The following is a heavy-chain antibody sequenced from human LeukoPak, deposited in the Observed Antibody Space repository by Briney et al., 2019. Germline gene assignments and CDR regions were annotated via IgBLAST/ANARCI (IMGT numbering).Heavy chain of an antibody. J-gene: IGHJ4*02. D-gene: IGHD3-10*01. CDR1: GGSFSGYY. V-gene: IGHV4-34*01. CDR3: ARTYYYCSGSNDY. Sequence: SETLSLTCAVYGGSFSGYYWSWISQPPGKGLEWIGEINNSGRTNYNPSLKSRVTISVDSSNNQISLKLSSVTSADTAVYYCARTYYYCSGSNDYWGQGTLVTVSS. CDR2: INNSGRT.